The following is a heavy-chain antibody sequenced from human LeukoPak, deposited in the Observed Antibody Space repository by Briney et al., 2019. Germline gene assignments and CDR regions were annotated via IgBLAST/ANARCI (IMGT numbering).Heavy chain of an antibody. CDR2: IYHSGST. CDR3: ARDRRDSDYYDSSGYYSNGFDY. V-gene: IGHV4-38-2*02. D-gene: IGHD3-22*01. CDR1: GYSISSGYY. J-gene: IGHJ4*02. Sequence: SETLSLTCTVSGYSISSGYYWGWIRQPPGKGLEWIGSIYHSGSTYYNPSLKSRVTISVDTSKNQFPLKLSSVTAADTAVYYCARDRRDSDYYDSSGYYSNGFDYWGQGTLVTVSS.